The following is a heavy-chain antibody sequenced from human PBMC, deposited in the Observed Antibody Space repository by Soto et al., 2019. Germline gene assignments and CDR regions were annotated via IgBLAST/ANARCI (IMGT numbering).Heavy chain of an antibody. CDR1: GGSISSYY. J-gene: IGHJ6*02. D-gene: IGHD1-1*01. CDR2: IYYSGST. CDR3: AREGTTVDSYYYYGMDV. Sequence: QVQLQESGPGLVKPSETLSLTCTVSGGSISSYYWSWIRQPPGKGLEWIGYIYYSGSTNYNPSLKSRVTLSVDTSKNQFSLKLSSVTAADTAVYCCAREGTTVDSYYYYGMDVWGQGTTVTVSS. V-gene: IGHV4-59*01.